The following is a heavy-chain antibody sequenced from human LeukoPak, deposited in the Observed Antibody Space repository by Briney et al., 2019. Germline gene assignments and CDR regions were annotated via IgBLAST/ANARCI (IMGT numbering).Heavy chain of an antibody. CDR1: GYSISNGYF. D-gene: IGHD7-27*01. Sequence: SETLSLTCTVSGYSISNGYFWGWIRQPPGKGLECIGTIYHSGSIYYNPSLKGRVTMSLDRSANQFSLNLSSVTAADTAVYYCARFSPRAMGNYFDFWGQGTLVTVSS. V-gene: IGHV4-38-2*02. CDR3: ARFSPRAMGNYFDF. CDR2: IYHSGSI. J-gene: IGHJ4*02.